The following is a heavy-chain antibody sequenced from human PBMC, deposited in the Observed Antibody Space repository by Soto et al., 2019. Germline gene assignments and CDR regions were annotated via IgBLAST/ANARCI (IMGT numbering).Heavy chain of an antibody. CDR2: IIPIFGTA. D-gene: IGHD2-2*01. V-gene: IGHV1-69*13. Sequence: SVEVSCRASGGTFSSYAISWVRQAPGQGLEWMGGIIPIFGTANYAQKFQGRVTITADESTSTAYMELSSLRSEDTAVYYCARWGDIVVVPAATYYYYGMDVWGQGTTVTVSS. CDR3: ARWGDIVVVPAATYYYYGMDV. J-gene: IGHJ6*02. CDR1: GGTFSSYA.